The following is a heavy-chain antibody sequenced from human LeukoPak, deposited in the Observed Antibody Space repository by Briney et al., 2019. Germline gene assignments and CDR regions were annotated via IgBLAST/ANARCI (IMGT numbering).Heavy chain of an antibody. J-gene: IGHJ4*02. CDR3: ARGVEPLAANTLAY. CDR2: LYSDGNT. D-gene: IGHD1-14*01. Sequence: GGSLRLSCAASGFTVITNDMTWVRQAPGKGREWVSVLYSDGNTKYADSAQGRFTISRDNSKNTLYLEMNSLSPDDTAVYYCARGVEPLAANTLAYWGQGTLVTVSS. CDR1: GFTVITND. V-gene: IGHV3-53*01.